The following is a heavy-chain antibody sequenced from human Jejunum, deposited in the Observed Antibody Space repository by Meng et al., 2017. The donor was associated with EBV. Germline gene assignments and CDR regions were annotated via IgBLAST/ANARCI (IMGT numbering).Heavy chain of an antibody. V-gene: IGHV4-4*02. CDR3: ARDGGPSGSYAYWFDP. Sequence: QVQLHESGPGLVKTLGTLSRTCAVSGGSISSSNWWSWVRQPPGKGPEWIGEIFHIGTTNYNPTLKSRVTMSVDKSKNHFSLKLTSVTAADTAVYYCARDGGPSGSYAYWFDPWGQGTLVTVSS. D-gene: IGHD1-26*01. J-gene: IGHJ5*02. CDR1: GGSISSSNW. CDR2: IFHIGTT.